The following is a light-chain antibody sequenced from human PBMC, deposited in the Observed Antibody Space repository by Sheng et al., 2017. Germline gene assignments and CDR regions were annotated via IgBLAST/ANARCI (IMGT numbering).Light chain of an antibody. J-gene: IGLJ2*01. CDR2: GKN. CDR1: SLRYYY. V-gene: IGLV3-19*01. CDR3: NSRDRSGDRF. Sequence: SSELTQDPAVSVALGQTVKITCQGDSLRYYYATWYQQRPGQAPIVVSFGKNNRPPGVPDRFSASSSGDTASLTITGAQAEDEADFYCNSRDRSGDRFFGGGTKLTVL.